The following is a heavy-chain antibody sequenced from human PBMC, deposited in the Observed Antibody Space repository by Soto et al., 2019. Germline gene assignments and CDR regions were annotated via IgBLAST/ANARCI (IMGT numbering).Heavy chain of an antibody. CDR1: GFTFSSYA. D-gene: IGHD5-18*01. CDR2: ISGSGGST. V-gene: IGHV3-23*01. J-gene: IGHJ4*02. Sequence: GGSLRLSCADSGFTFSSYAMSWVRQAPGKGLEWVSAISGSGGSTYYADSVKGRFTISRDNSKNTLYLQMNSLRAEDTAVYYCAGQGPGYSYGLDLVDYWGQGTLVTVSS. CDR3: AGQGPGYSYGLDLVDY.